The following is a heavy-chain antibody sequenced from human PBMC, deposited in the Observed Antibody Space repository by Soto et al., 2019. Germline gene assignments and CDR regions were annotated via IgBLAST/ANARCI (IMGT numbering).Heavy chain of an antibody. D-gene: IGHD3-22*01. V-gene: IGHV3-23*01. J-gene: IGHJ4*02. Sequence: LRLSCAASGFTFSSYAMSWVRQAPGKGLEWVSAISGSGGSTYYADSVKGRFTISRDNSKNTLYLQMNSLRAEDTAVYYCGPSPPPPSGYYHFDYWGQGTLVTVSS. CDR3: GPSPPPPSGYYHFDY. CDR1: GFTFSSYA. CDR2: ISGSGGST.